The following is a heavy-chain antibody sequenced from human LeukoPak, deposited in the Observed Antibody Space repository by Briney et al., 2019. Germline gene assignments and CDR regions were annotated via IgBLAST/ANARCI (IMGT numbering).Heavy chain of an antibody. CDR1: GGSISSSGYY. J-gene: IGHJ4*02. V-gene: IGHV4-39*07. Sequence: SETLSLTCTVSGGSISSSGYYWGWIRQPPGKGLEWIGSVYYSGSTYYNPSLKSRVTISVDTSKNQFSLRLSSVTAADTAVYYCARGTTNSLCNYWGQGTLVTVSS. CDR3: ARGTTNSLCNY. D-gene: IGHD2/OR15-2a*01. CDR2: VYYSGST.